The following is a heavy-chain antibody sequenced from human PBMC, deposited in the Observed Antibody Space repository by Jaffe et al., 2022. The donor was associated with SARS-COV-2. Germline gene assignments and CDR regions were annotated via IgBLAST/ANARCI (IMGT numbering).Heavy chain of an antibody. CDR1: GFTFSSYW. Sequence: EVHLVESGGGSVQPGGSLRLSCAASGFTFSSYWMSWVRQAPGKGLEGVANINQDGSEKYYVDSVKGRFTISRDNAKNSLYLEMSSLRAEDTAVYYCARGQWMDVWGQGTTVTVSS. D-gene: IGHD6-19*01. J-gene: IGHJ6*02. CDR2: INQDGSEK. V-gene: IGHV3-7*03. CDR3: ARGQWMDV.